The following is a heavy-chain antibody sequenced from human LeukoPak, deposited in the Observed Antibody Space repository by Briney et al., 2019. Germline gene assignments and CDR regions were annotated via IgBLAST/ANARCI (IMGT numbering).Heavy chain of an antibody. CDR2: ISGSGGRT. V-gene: IGHV3-23*01. J-gene: IGHJ4*02. CDR1: GFTFTNYA. CDR3: VVVSYCAVDYYDY. Sequence: PGGSLRLSCAASGFTFTNYAMSWVRQAPGKGLEWVSAISGSGGRTYYADSVRGRLTISRDNSKSTVYVQMSSLRAEDTAVYFCVVVSYCAVDYYDYWGQGTLVTVSS. D-gene: IGHD2-21*01.